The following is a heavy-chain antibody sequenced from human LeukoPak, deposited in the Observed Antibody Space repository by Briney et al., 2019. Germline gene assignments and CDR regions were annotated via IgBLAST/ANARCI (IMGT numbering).Heavy chain of an antibody. V-gene: IGHV3-21*01. CDR1: GFTFSSYA. Sequence: GGSLRLSCAASGFTFSSYAMSWVRQAPGKGLEWVSSISSSSSYIYYADSVKGRFTISRDNAKNSLYLQMNSLRAEDTAVYYCARDGSFEDIVVVPAAIDYWGQGTLVTVSS. D-gene: IGHD2-2*01. CDR3: ARDGSFEDIVVVPAAIDY. J-gene: IGHJ4*02. CDR2: ISSSSSYI.